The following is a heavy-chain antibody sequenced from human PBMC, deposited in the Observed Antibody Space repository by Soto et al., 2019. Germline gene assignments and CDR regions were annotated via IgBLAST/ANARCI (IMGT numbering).Heavy chain of an antibody. CDR3: ARNRDGYNPYCFDY. D-gene: IGHD5-12*01. J-gene: IGHJ4*02. Sequence: SETLSLTCTVSGGSISSGDYYWSWIRQPPGKGLEWIGYIYYSGSPNYNPSLKSRVTISVDTSKNQFSLKLSSVTAADTAVYYCARNRDGYNPYCFDYWGQGTLVTVSS. V-gene: IGHV4-61*08. CDR2: IYYSGSP. CDR1: GGSISSGDYY.